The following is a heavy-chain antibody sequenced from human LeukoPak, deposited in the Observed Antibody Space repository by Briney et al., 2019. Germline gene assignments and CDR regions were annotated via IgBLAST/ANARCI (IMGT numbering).Heavy chain of an antibody. Sequence: GGPLRLSCAASGFTLSNYGMHWVRQAPGKGLEWVAVISYDGSNTYYADSVKGRFTISRDNSKNTLYLQMNSLRTEDTALFYCAKDRDTSGWRYFDYWGQGTLVTVSS. V-gene: IGHV3-30*18. CDR2: ISYDGSNT. D-gene: IGHD6-19*01. CDR3: AKDRDTSGWRYFDY. J-gene: IGHJ4*02. CDR1: GFTLSNYG.